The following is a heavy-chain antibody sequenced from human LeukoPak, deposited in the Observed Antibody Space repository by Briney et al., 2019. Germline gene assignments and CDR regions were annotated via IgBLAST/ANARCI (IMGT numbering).Heavy chain of an antibody. V-gene: IGHV3-30*04. Sequence: QAGGSLRLSCAASGFIFNTYAMTWVRQAPGKGLEWVAVISYDGSNKYYADSVKGRFTISRDNSKNTLYLQMNSLRAEDTAVYYCARPETYYDILTGYYLPGIDYWGQGTLVTVSS. CDR2: ISYDGSNK. CDR1: GFIFNTYA. CDR3: ARPETYYDILTGYYLPGIDY. J-gene: IGHJ4*02. D-gene: IGHD3-9*01.